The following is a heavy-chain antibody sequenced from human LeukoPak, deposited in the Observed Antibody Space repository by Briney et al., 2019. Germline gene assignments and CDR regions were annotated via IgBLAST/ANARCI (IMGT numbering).Heavy chain of an antibody. CDR2: INHSGST. J-gene: IGHJ4*02. CDR3: ARRYDYDRSGYYYHAYFDY. V-gene: IGHV4-34*01. CDR1: GGSFRGYY. D-gene: IGHD3-22*01. Sequence: PSETLSLPCAVYGGSFRGYYWSWIRQPPGKGLEWIGEINHSGSTNYNPSLKSRVTISVDTSKNQFSLKLSSVTGADTALYYCARRYDYDRSGYYYHAYFDYWGQGTLVTVSS.